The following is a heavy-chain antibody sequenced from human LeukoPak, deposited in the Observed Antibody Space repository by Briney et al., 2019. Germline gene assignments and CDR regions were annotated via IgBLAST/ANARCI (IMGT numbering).Heavy chain of an antibody. CDR3: AKASGGRYYYYYMDV. CDR1: GFTFSDYY. V-gene: IGHV3-11*04. CDR2: ISTSGSSI. Sequence: GGSLRLSCAASGFTFSDYYMSWIRQAPGKGLEWVSCISTSGSSIYYADSVKGRFTISRDNAKNSLYLQMNSLRAEDTAVYYCAKASGGRYYYYYMDVWGKGTTVTISS. J-gene: IGHJ6*03. D-gene: IGHD2-8*02.